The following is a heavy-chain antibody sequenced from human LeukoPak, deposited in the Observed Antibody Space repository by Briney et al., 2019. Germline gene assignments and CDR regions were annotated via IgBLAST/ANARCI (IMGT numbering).Heavy chain of an antibody. CDR3: ATPSVMELRWSAFDI. D-gene: IGHD1-7*01. J-gene: IGHJ3*02. CDR2: INPNSGDT. CDR1: GYTFTDYY. V-gene: IGHV1-2*02. Sequence: GASVKVSCKASGYTFTDYYIHWVRQAPGQGLEWMAWINPNSGDTNYAQRFRGRVTMTRDTSISTAYMELSSLRSEDTAVYYCATPSVMELRWSAFDIWGQGTMVTVSS.